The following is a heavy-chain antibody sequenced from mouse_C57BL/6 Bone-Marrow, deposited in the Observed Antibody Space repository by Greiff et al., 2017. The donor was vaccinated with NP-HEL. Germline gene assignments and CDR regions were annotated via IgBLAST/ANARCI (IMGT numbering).Heavy chain of an antibody. Sequence: DVKLVKSGGDLVKPGGSLKLSCAASGFTFSSYGMSWVRQTPDKRLEWVATISSGGSYTYYPDSVKGRFTISRDNAKNTLYLQMSSLKSEDTAMYYCARRRAMDYWGQGTSVTVSS. CDR3: ARRRAMDY. CDR2: ISSGGSYT. CDR1: GFTFSSYG. J-gene: IGHJ4*01. V-gene: IGHV5-6*02.